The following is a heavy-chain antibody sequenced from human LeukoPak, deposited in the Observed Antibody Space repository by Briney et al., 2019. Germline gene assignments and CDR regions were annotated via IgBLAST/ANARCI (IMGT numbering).Heavy chain of an antibody. CDR1: GFTFSSYG. CDR2: ISGGAGST. D-gene: IGHD5-12*01. CDR3: TKRGNSPYDDC. Sequence: PGGSLRLSCAASGFTFSSYGMSWVRQAPGKGLEWVSGISGGAGSTSYADSVKGRFTISRDNSKNTLYLQMNSLRAEDTAVYYCTKRGNSPYDDCWGQGTLVTVSS. V-gene: IGHV3-23*01. J-gene: IGHJ4*02.